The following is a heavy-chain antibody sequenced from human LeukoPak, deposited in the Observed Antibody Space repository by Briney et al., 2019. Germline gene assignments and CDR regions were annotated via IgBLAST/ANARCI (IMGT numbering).Heavy chain of an antibody. D-gene: IGHD3-9*01. Sequence: GGSLRLSCAASGFTFSNYAMIWVRQAPGKGLEWVSALSGSGATTYYADSVKGRFTISRDNSKKTLYLQMNSLRAEDTAVYYCARGLTGWLAFDIWGQGTMVTVSS. J-gene: IGHJ3*02. CDR3: ARGLTGWLAFDI. V-gene: IGHV3-23*01. CDR2: LSGSGATT. CDR1: GFTFSNYA.